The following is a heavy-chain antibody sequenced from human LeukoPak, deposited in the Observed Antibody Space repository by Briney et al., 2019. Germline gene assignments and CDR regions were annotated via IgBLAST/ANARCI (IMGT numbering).Heavy chain of an antibody. CDR2: INPSGGST. V-gene: IGHV1-46*01. D-gene: IGHD3-3*01. CDR3: AIGDRYDFWSGYIRYYYYYMDV. CDR1: GYTFISYY. J-gene: IGHJ6*03. Sequence: GASVKVSCKASGYTFISYYMHWVRQAPGHGLEWMGIINPSGGSTTYAQKFQGRVTMTRDMSTSTVYMELSSLRSEGTAVYYCAIGDRYDFWSGYIRYYYYYMDVWGKGTTVTVSS.